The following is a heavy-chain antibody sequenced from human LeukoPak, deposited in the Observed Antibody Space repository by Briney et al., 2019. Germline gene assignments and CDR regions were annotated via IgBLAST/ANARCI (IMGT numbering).Heavy chain of an antibody. V-gene: IGHV4-34*01. Sequence: SETLSLTCAVYGGSFSGYYWSWIRQPPGKGLEWVGEINHSGGTNYNPSLKSRVTISVDTSKNQFSLKLSSVTAADTAVYYCARGARRFGYWGQGTLVTVSS. CDR3: ARGARRFGY. J-gene: IGHJ4*02. CDR1: GGSFSGYY. CDR2: INHSGGT.